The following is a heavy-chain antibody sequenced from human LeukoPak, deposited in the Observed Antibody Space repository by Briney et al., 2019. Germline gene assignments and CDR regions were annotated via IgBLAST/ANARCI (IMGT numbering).Heavy chain of an antibody. V-gene: IGHV4-38-2*01. CDR1: GYSISRGYY. Sequence: SETLSLTCAVSGYSISRGYYRGWIRQPPGKGLEWIGSIYHSGSTYYNPSLKSRVPISVDTSKNQFSLKLSSVTAADTAVYYCARAYYGSGTFDYWGHGTLVTVSS. CDR2: IYHSGST. J-gene: IGHJ4*01. CDR3: ARAYYGSGTFDY. D-gene: IGHD3-10*01.